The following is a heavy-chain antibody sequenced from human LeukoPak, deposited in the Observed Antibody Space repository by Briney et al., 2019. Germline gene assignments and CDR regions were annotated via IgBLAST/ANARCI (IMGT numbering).Heavy chain of an antibody. Sequence: GGSLRLSCGASGFTFSSYLMHWVRQAPGKGLEWVSRIYSDGSTTTYADSVKGRFTTSRDNAKNTLYLQMNSLRVEDTAVYYCARAPAGWYGCDYWGQGTLVTVSS. D-gene: IGHD6-19*01. J-gene: IGHJ4*02. CDR1: GFTFSSYL. CDR2: IYSDGSTT. V-gene: IGHV3-74*01. CDR3: ARAPAGWYGCDY.